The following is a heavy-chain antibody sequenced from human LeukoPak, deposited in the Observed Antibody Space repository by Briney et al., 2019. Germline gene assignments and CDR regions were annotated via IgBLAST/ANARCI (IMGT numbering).Heavy chain of an antibody. V-gene: IGHV5-51*01. CDR3: ARLEGGFGGDY. CDR2: IYPGDSDI. D-gene: IGHD3-10*01. CDR1: GYTFTSYW. Sequence: GESLKISCEGSGYTFTSYWIAWVRQMPGKGLEWMGIIYPGDSDITYSPSFQGQVTISADKSINTAYLQWSSLKASDTAMYYCARLEGGFGGDYWGQGTLVTVSS. J-gene: IGHJ4*02.